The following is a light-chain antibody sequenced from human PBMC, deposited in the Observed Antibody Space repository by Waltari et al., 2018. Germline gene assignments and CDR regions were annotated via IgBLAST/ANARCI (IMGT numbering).Light chain of an antibody. Sequence: EIILMQSPATLSLSPGDRATLSCRASQSLNTRLAWYQQRPGQPPRLLIYDASKRAADIPDRFSGGGSGTDFTLTISRLEPEDVAVYFCQQETAWSWTFGQGTKVEIK. V-gene: IGKV3D-20*02. CDR3: QQETAWSWT. CDR2: DAS. CDR1: QSLNTR. J-gene: IGKJ1*01.